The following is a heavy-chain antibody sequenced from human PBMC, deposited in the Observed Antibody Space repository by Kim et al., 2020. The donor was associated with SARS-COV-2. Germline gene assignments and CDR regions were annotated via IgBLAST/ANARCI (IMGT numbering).Heavy chain of an antibody. CDR1: GFTFSDYW. CDR2: IRTDGTAT. J-gene: IGHJ4*02. D-gene: IGHD1-1*01. CDR3: ATGSDTQLDY. Sequence: GGSLRLSCAASGFTFSDYWMHWVRQAPGKGLVWVSRIRTDGTATTYADSVLGRFSISRDNAKNTLFLQMHSLRAEDTAVYYCATGSDTQLDYWGQGTLVTVSS. V-gene: IGHV3-74*01.